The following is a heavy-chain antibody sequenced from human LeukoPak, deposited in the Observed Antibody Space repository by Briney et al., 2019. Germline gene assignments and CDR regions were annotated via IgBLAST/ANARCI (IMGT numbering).Heavy chain of an antibody. Sequence: SQTLSLTCAISGDSVSSNSAAWNWIRQSPSRGLEWLGRTYYRSKWYNDYAVSVKSRITINPDTSKNQFSLQLNSVTPEDTAVYYCARADPVGLVGATGFDYWGQGTLVTVSS. CDR3: ARADPVGLVGATGFDY. J-gene: IGHJ4*02. CDR2: TYYRSKWYN. D-gene: IGHD1-26*01. CDR1: GDSVSSNSAA. V-gene: IGHV6-1*01.